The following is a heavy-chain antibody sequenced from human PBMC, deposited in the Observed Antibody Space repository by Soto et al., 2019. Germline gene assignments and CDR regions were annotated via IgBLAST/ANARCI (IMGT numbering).Heavy chain of an antibody. CDR3: ARSEHKNYGMDV. V-gene: IGHV4-39*01. CDR1: GGSISSSSYY. J-gene: IGHJ6*02. Sequence: SETLSLTCTVSGGSISSSSYYWGWIRQPPGKGLEWIGSIYYSGSTYYNPSLKSRVTISVDTSKSQFSLKLSSVTAADTAVYYCARSEHKNYGMDVWGQGTTVTVSS. CDR2: IYYSGST.